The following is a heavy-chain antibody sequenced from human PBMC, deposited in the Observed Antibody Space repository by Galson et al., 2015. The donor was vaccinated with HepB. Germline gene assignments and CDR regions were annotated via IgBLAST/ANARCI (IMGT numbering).Heavy chain of an antibody. J-gene: IGHJ5*02. D-gene: IGHD3-3*02. CDR1: GFTFSSYA. CDR2: ISGSGGST. CDR3: ASAHFSGWSVPKFDP. V-gene: IGHV3-23*01. Sequence: SLRLSCAASGFTFSSYAMSWVRQAPGKGLEWVSAISGSGGSTYYADSVKGRFTISRDNSKNTLYLQMNSLRAEDTAVYYCASAHFSGWSVPKFDPWGQGTLVTVSS.